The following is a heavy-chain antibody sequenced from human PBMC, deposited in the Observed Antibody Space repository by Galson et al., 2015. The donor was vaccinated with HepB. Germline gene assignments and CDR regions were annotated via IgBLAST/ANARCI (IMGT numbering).Heavy chain of an antibody. CDR1: GGSISSSNW. CDR2: IYHSGST. D-gene: IGHD6-13*01. V-gene: IGHV4-4*02. CDR3: ARESAAAGRNPFDY. J-gene: IGHJ4*02. Sequence: LSLTCAVSGGSISSSNWWSWVRQPPGKGLEWIGEIYHSGSTNYNPSLKSRVTISVDKSKNQFSLKLSSVTAADTAVYYCARESAAAGRNPFDYWGQGTLVTVSS.